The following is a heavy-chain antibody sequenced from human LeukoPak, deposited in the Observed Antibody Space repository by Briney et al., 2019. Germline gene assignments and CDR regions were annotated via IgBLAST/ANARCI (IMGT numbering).Heavy chain of an antibody. J-gene: IGHJ4*02. D-gene: IGHD6-13*01. CDR1: GGSVSSSSYY. CDR2: IYYSGNT. Sequence: SETLSLTCTVSGGSVSSSSYYWGWIRQPPGKGLEWIGSIYYSGNTYYNPSLNSRVTISVDTSKNQFSLKLSSVTAADTALYYCARIARSDFDCWGQGTLGTVSS. V-gene: IGHV4-39*01. CDR3: ARIARSDFDC.